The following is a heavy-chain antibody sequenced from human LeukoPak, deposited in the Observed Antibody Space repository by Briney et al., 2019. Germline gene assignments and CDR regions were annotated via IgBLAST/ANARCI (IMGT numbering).Heavy chain of an antibody. J-gene: IGHJ3*02. D-gene: IGHD2-15*01. CDR2: IIPIFGTA. CDR3: ARDRDIVVVVADRAFDI. V-gene: IGHV1-69*13. Sequence: SVKVSCKASGGTFSSYAISWVRQAPGQGLEWMGGIIPIFGTANYAQKFQGRVTITADESTSTAYMELSSLRSEDTAVYYCARDRDIVVVVADRAFDIWGQGTMVTVSS. CDR1: GGTFSSYA.